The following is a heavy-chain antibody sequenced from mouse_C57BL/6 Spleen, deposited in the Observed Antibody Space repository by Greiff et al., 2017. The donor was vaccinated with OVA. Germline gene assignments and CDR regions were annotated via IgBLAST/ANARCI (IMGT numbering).Heavy chain of an antibody. J-gene: IGHJ2*01. V-gene: IGHV1-82*01. CDR1: GYAFSSSW. CDR3: ARRGVYDGYGFDY. Sequence: QVQLQQSGPELVKPGASVKISCKASGYAFSSSWMNWVKQRPGKGLEWIGRIYPGDGDTNYNGKFKGKATLTADKSSSTAYMQLSSLTSEDSAVYFCARRGVYDGYGFDYWGQGTTLTVSS. CDR2: IYPGDGDT. D-gene: IGHD2-3*01.